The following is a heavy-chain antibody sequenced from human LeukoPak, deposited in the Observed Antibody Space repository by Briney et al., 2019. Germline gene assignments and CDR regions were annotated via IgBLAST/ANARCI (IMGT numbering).Heavy chain of an antibody. CDR2: IYYTGST. CDR1: GASIRGSY. Sequence: SETLSLTCTVSGASIRGSYWSWIRQPPGKGLEWIGCIYYTGSTNYNPSLKSRVTTSLDTSKNQFSLKLTSVTAADTAMYFCARDVAVVPAGRRYFDLWGRGTLVTVSS. CDR3: ARDVAVVPAGRRYFDL. J-gene: IGHJ2*01. V-gene: IGHV4-59*01. D-gene: IGHD2-2*01.